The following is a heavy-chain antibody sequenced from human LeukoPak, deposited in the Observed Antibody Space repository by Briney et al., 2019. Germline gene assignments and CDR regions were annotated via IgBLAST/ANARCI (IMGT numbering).Heavy chain of an antibody. CDR1: GFTFSDPY. CDR3: ASLYGSGKRWVDP. Sequence: GGSLRLSCAASGFTFSDPYMDWVRQAPGKGLEWVGRTRNKANSYTTEYAASVKGRFTISRDDSKNSLYLQMNSLKTEDTAVYYCASLYGSGKRWVDPWGQGTLVTVSS. V-gene: IGHV3-72*01. D-gene: IGHD3-10*01. CDR2: TRNKANSYTT. J-gene: IGHJ5*02.